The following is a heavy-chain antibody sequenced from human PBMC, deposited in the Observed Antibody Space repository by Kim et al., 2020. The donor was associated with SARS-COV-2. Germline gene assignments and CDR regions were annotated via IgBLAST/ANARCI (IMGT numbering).Heavy chain of an antibody. CDR3: ARDLGMIHAFDI. CDR2: T. Sequence: TNYNPSLKSRVTISLDTPKNQFSLKMTSVTAADTAVYYCARDLGMIHAFDIWGQGTMVTVSS. J-gene: IGHJ3*02. D-gene: IGHD3-16*01. V-gene: IGHV4-59*01.